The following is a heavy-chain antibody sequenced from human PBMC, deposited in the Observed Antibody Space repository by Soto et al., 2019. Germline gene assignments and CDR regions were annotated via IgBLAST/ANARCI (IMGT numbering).Heavy chain of an antibody. D-gene: IGHD2-15*01. Sequence: ASFKLRCESSGDTFSGYSIHWVRQAHGQGLEWMGWIKANSGGTNYAQKFQGRVTMTRDTSITTAYMELSSLTSDDTAVYYCASPRSGQSPDLGYWGQRTVVNVSS. V-gene: IGHV1-2*02. CDR1: GDTFSGYS. J-gene: IGHJ4*02. CDR2: IKANSGGT. CDR3: ASPRSGQSPDLGY.